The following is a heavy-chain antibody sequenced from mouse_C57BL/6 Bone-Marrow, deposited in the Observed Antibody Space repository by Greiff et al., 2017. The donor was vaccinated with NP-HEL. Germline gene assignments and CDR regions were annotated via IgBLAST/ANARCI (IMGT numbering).Heavy chain of an antibody. CDR1: GYTFTDYE. J-gene: IGHJ4*01. D-gene: IGHD1-1*01. CDR3: TDCGSRSWGY. V-gene: IGHV1-15*01. CDR2: IDPETGGT. Sequence: VQLQQSGAELVRPGASVTLSCKASGYTFTDYEMHWVKQTPVHGLEWIGAIDPETGGTAYNQKFKGKAILTADKSSSTAYMELRSLTSEDSAVYYCTDCGSRSWGYWGQGTSVTVSS.